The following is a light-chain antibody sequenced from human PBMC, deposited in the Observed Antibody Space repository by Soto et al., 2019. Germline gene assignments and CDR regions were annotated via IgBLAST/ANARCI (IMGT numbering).Light chain of an antibody. J-gene: IGKJ5*01. CDR3: QQFSSYPLT. CDR1: QTVRNNY. Sequence: ETMLTQSPGTLSLSPEERATLSCRASQTVRNNYLAWYQQKPGQAPRLLIYDASSRATGIPDRFSGGGSGTDFTLTISRLEPEDFAVYYCQQFSSYPLTFGGGTRLEIK. CDR2: DAS. V-gene: IGKV3-20*01.